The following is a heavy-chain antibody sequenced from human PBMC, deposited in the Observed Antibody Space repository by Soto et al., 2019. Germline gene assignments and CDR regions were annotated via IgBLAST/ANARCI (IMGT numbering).Heavy chain of an antibody. V-gene: IGHV1-69*13. Sequence: SVKVSCKASGGTFSSYAISWVRQAPGQGLEWMGGIIPIFGTANYAQKFQGRVTITADESTSTAYMELSSLRSEDTAVYYCARLGEVAARPERWFDPWGQGTLVTVSS. CDR2: IIPIFGTA. D-gene: IGHD6-6*01. CDR1: GGTFSSYA. CDR3: ARLGEVAARPERWFDP. J-gene: IGHJ5*02.